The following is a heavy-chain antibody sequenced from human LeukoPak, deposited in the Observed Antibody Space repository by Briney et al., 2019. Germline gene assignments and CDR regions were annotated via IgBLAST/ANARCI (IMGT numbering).Heavy chain of an antibody. V-gene: IGHV3-33*01. Sequence: GGSLRLSCAASGFAFSRYGMHWVRQAPGKGLEWVAVTWFDGSNEDYADSVKGRFSISRDNSKNTLYLQMNTLRAEDTAVYYCARDPDRSTFGMDVWGQGTTVTVSS. J-gene: IGHJ6*02. CDR3: ARDPDRSTFGMDV. CDR2: TWFDGSNE. D-gene: IGHD1-14*01. CDR1: GFAFSRYG.